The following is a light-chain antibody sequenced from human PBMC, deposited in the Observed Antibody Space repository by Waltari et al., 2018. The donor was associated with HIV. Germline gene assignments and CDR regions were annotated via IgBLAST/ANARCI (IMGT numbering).Light chain of an antibody. CDR2: YDA. V-gene: IGLV3-21*04. Sequence: SSVLTQPPSVSVAPGKTATITCGAAHIERKSVHWYQQKAGQAPVLVMTYDADRPAGIPERFSGSNSANTATLTSSRVGAGDEADYYCQVWDSSTDQVIFGGGTRLTVL. CDR3: QVWDSSTDQVI. CDR1: HIERKS. J-gene: IGLJ2*01.